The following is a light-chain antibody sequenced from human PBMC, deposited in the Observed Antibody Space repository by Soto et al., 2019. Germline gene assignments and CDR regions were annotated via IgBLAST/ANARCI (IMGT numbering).Light chain of an antibody. J-gene: IGKJ3*01. CDR3: QNYSSVPV. V-gene: IGKV1-27*01. CDR1: QGIRHY. Sequence: DIQMTQSPTSLSASVGDRVTITCRASQGIRHYVAWYQQIPGKAPKLRICAASTWQSGVPSRFSGSGSGTDFTLTINGLQPEEVATYACQNYSSVPVFGPGTKVEVK. CDR2: AAS.